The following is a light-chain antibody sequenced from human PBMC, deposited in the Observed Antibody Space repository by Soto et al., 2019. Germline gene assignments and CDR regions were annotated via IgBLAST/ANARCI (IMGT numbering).Light chain of an antibody. V-gene: IGLV2-8*01. Sequence: QSALTQPPYASVAPGQSVTISCTGTSSDVGGYNYVSWYQQHPGKAPKLMIYEVSKRPSGVPDRFSGSKSGNTASLTVSGLQAEDEADYYCSSYAGSNNFGVYVFGTGTKVTVL. CDR3: SSYAGSNNFGVYV. CDR2: EVS. J-gene: IGLJ1*01. CDR1: SSDVGGYNY.